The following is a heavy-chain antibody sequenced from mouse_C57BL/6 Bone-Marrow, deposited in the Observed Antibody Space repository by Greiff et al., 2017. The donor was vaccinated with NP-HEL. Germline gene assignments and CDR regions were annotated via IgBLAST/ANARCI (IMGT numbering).Heavy chain of an antibody. CDR1: GYTFTSYW. J-gene: IGHJ2*01. Sequence: QVQLQQPGAELVKPGASVKLSCKASGYTFTSYWMHWVKQRPGQGLEWIGMIHPNSGSTNYNEKFKSKATLTVDKSSSTAYMQLSSLTSEDSAVYYCAKSIPTVGSFDYWGQGTTLTVSS. CDR2: IHPNSGST. D-gene: IGHD1-1*01. V-gene: IGHV1-64*01. CDR3: AKSIPTVGSFDY.